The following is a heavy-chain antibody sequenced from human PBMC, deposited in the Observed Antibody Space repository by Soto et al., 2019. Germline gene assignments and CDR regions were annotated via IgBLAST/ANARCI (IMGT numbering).Heavy chain of an antibody. CDR2: IYYSGSA. Sequence: PSETLSLTCTVSGGSVINISDYCILCVQPPGNGLEWIGYIYYSGSADYNPSLGSRVTISLDTSKNQFSLKLSSVTTADTAVYYCARGVGLGYYYYHMDLWGQGTTVTVSS. CDR1: GGSVINISDY. V-gene: IGHV4-61*01. CDR3: ARGVGLGYYYYHMDL. J-gene: IGHJ6*02. D-gene: IGHD3-10*01.